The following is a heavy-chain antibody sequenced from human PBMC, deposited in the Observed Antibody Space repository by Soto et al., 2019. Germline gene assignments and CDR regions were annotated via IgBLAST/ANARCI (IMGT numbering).Heavy chain of an antibody. CDR3: AEGYGSGSYSPLSL. D-gene: IGHD3-10*01. CDR1: GYTFTSYG. V-gene: IGHV1-18*01. Sequence: ASVKVSCKASGYTFTSYGISWVRQAPGQGLEWMGWINPYNGNTNYAQKLQGRVTMTTDTSTSTAYMELSSLRSEDTAVYYCAEGYGSGSYSPLSLWGQGTTVTVSS. J-gene: IGHJ6*02. CDR2: INPYNGNT.